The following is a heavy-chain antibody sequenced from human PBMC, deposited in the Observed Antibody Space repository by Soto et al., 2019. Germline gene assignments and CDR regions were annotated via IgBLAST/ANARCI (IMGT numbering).Heavy chain of an antibody. J-gene: IGHJ4*02. CDR3: ARTRQYCTNGVCYYFFDY. D-gene: IGHD2-8*01. Sequence: PGGSLRLSCAASGFTFSSYDMHWVRQTTGKGLEWVSTIGTAGDTYYPGSVQGRFTISRENAKNSLYLQMNSLRAGDTAVYYCARTRQYCTNGVCYYFFDYWGQGTLVTVSS. V-gene: IGHV3-13*01. CDR2: IGTAGDT. CDR1: GFTFSSYD.